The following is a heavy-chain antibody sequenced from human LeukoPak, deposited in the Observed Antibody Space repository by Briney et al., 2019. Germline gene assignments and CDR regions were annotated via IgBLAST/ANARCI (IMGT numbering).Heavy chain of an antibody. CDR2: ISRDSNYI. D-gene: IGHD4-17*01. CDR3: ARGETVTEDY. Sequence: GGSLRLSCAASGFTFSSFSMNWVRQAPGKGLEWVSSISRDSNYIYYADSMKGRFTISRDNAKNSLYLQMNSLRAEDTAVYSCARGETVTEDYWGQGTLVTVSS. J-gene: IGHJ4*02. V-gene: IGHV3-21*01. CDR1: GFTFSSFS.